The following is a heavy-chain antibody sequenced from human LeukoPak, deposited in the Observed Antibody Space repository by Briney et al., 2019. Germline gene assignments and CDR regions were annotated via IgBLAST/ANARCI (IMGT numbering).Heavy chain of an antibody. CDR3: ARDAYYYDSSGYSFDY. J-gene: IGHJ4*02. V-gene: IGHV3-23*01. D-gene: IGHD3-22*01. Sequence: GGSLRLSCAASGFTFSSYAMHWVRQAPGKGLGWVSGISGSGGSTNYADSVKGRFSISRDNAKNSLYLQMNSLRAEDTAVYYCARDAYYYDSSGYSFDYWGQGTLVTVSS. CDR1: GFTFSSYA. CDR2: ISGSGGST.